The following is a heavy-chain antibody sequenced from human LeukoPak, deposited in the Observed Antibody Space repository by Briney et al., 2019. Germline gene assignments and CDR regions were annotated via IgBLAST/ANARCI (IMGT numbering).Heavy chain of an antibody. D-gene: IGHD2-15*01. CDR2: INPNSGGT. Sequence: ASVKVSCKASGYTFTGYYMHWVRQAPGPGLEWMGRINPNSGGTNYAQKFQGRVTLTRDTSISTAYMELSRLRSDDTAVDYCAREIRYCSGGSCHKGGNWFDPWGQGTLVTVSS. J-gene: IGHJ5*02. CDR3: AREIRYCSGGSCHKGGNWFDP. CDR1: GYTFTGYY. V-gene: IGHV1-2*06.